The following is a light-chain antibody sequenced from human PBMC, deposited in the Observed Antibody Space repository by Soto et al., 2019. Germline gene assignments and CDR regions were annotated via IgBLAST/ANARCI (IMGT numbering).Light chain of an antibody. Sequence: QSALTHPPSLSGTPGQRVTSSCSGSNSNIGRYSVNWYQHFPGTAPKILIYSDDERPSGVPDRFSGSKSGTSASLAISGLQSEDEAEYYCAAWDDNLNGPLFGGGTQLTVL. V-gene: IGLV1-44*01. CDR2: SDD. CDR1: NSNIGRYS. J-gene: IGLJ3*02. CDR3: AAWDDNLNGPL.